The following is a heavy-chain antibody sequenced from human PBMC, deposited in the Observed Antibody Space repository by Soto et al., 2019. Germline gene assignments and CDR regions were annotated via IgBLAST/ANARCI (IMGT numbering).Heavy chain of an antibody. J-gene: IGHJ6*02. CDR1: GFTFDDYA. CDR3: AKSRGPYYYYGMDV. CDR2: ISWNSGSI. Sequence: SLRLSCAASGFTFDDYAMNWVRQAPGKGLEWVSGISWNSGSIGYADSVKGRFTISRDNAKNSLYLQMNSLRAEDTALYYCAKSRGPYYYYGMDVWGQGTTVTSP. V-gene: IGHV3-9*01.